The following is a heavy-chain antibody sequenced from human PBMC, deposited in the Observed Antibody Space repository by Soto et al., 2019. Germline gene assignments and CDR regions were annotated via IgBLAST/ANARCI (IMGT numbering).Heavy chain of an antibody. V-gene: IGHV1-3*01. J-gene: IGHJ6*02. D-gene: IGHD2-21*02. CDR2: INEGNGNT. CDR1: GYTFTSYA. Sequence: ASVKVSFKASGYTFTSYAIHWVRQAPGQRLEWMGWINEGNGNTIPSQKFLDRVTITRDTSASIVYLELSGLRSEDTAVYYCARDQRGGNSLSGYYYCGMDVWGQGTTVTVSS. CDR3: ARDQRGGNSLSGYYYCGMDV.